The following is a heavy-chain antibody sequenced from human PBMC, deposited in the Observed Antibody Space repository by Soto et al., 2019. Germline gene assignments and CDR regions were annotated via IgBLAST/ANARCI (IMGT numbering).Heavy chain of an antibody. D-gene: IGHD3-9*01. CDR2: IDPSGSYT. Sequence: GESLKISCKGSGYSFTSYWISWVRQMPGKGLEWMGRIDPSGSYTNYSPSFQGHVTISADKSVSTAYLQWSSLKASDTAMYYCARRYFEWSHGMDVWGQGTTVTVSS. CDR3: ARRYFEWSHGMDV. CDR1: GYSFTSYW. V-gene: IGHV5-10-1*01. J-gene: IGHJ6*02.